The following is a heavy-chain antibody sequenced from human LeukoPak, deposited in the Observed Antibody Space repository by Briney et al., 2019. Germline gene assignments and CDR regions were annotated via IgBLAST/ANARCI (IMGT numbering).Heavy chain of an antibody. CDR2: INHSGST. Sequence: PSKTLSLTCAVYGGSFSGYYWSWIRQPPGKGLEWIGEINHSGSTNYNPSLKSRVTISVDTSKNQFSLKLSSVTAADTAVYYCARGGGGWLLRWGQGTLVTVSS. CDR3: ARGGGGWLLR. CDR1: GGSFSGYY. D-gene: IGHD3-22*01. V-gene: IGHV4-34*01. J-gene: IGHJ4*02.